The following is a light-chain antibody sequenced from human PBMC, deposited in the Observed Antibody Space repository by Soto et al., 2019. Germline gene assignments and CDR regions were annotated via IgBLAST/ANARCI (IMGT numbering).Light chain of an antibody. CDR1: HDVSRN. J-gene: IGKJ4*01. CDR2: DAS. Sequence: DIQMTQSPSSLYASVGDRVTIACQSSHDVSRNLNWFQQKPGEAPKLLIYDASNLERGVPSRISGSASTTHFTFTISSLQPEDVATYYCQQYNSILSFGGGT. V-gene: IGKV1-33*01. CDR3: QQYNSILS.